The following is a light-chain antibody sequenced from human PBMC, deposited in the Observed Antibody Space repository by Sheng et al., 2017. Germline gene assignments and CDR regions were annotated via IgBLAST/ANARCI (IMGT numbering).Light chain of an antibody. V-gene: IGLV3-1*01. J-gene: IGLJ2*01. CDR2: QDK. CDR1: RLGEKY. CDR3: QAWDRSIAI. Sequence: YEVTQPPSVSVSPGQTATITCSGDRLGEKYVCWYQQKPGQSPVLVISQDKKRPSGIPDRFSGHNSGNTATLTIRGTQAMDEAEYYCQAWDRSIAIFGGGTKLSVL.